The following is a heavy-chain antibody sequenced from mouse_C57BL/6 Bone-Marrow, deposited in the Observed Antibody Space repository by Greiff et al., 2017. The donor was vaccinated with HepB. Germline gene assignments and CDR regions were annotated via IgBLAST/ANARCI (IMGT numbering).Heavy chain of an antibody. CDR3: ARNPHYSNYCDY. D-gene: IGHD2-5*01. J-gene: IGHJ2*01. V-gene: IGHV1-72*01. CDR2: IDPNSGGT. CDR1: GYNFTSDW. Sequence: QVQLKQSGAELVKPGASVKLSCKASGYNFTSDWMHWVKQRPGRGLEWIGGIDPNSGGTKYNEKFKSKATLTVDKPSSTAYMQLSSLTSEDSAVYYCARNPHYSNYCDYWGQGTTLTVSS.